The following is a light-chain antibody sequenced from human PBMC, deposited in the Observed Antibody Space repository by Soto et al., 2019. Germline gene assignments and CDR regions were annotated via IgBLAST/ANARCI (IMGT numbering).Light chain of an antibody. J-gene: IGKJ5*01. Sequence: DIQMTQSPSSLSASVGDRVTITCRASQSIGRFLNWYQQKPGQAPALLIYAASSLQSGVPSRFSGSGSGTDFTLTISSLQPEDFATYYCQQSYSPPPITFGQGTRLEI. CDR3: QQSYSPPPIT. CDR1: QSIGRF. CDR2: AAS. V-gene: IGKV1-39*01.